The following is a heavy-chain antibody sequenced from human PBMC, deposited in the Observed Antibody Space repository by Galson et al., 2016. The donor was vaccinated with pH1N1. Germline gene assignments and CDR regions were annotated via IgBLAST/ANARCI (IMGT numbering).Heavy chain of an antibody. J-gene: IGHJ3*02. CDR2: IYYNGHT. CDR1: GVSTSGYY. V-gene: IGHV4-59*01. CDR3: ARSGSRYGSDAFDM. Sequence: SETLSLTCSVSGVSTSGYYWGWIRQSPGKGLDYVGYIYYNGHTNYSPSLKSRVTMSLDMSKNQFSLKLTSVTAADTAVYFCARSGSRYGSDAFDMWGQGTTVTVSS. D-gene: IGHD5-18*01.